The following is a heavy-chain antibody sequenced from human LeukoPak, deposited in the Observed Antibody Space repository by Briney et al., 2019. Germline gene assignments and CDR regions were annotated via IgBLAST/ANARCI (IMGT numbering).Heavy chain of an antibody. Sequence: ASVKVSCKASGYSFTSYAMHWVRQALGQRPEWMGWINVDSGNTKYSEKFQDRVTITRDTSAGTAYVELSSLRSEDTAVYYCARDGRGYSYGTKYWGQGTLVTVSS. CDR1: GYSFTSYA. CDR3: ARDGRGYSYGTKY. CDR2: INVDSGNT. J-gene: IGHJ4*02. V-gene: IGHV1-3*01. D-gene: IGHD5-18*01.